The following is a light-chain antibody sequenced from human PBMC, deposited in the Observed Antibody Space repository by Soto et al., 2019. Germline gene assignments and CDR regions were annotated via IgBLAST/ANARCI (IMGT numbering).Light chain of an antibody. CDR3: HQYGSSLGT. CDR2: DAV. V-gene: IGKV3-20*01. CDR1: QSVTGTN. Sequence: EIVLTQSPGTLSLSPGEGATLSCRASQSVTGTNLAWCQQRPGQAPRLLIYDAVRRATGIPDRFSGSGSGTDFTLTISRLEPEDFAVYYCHQYGSSLGTFGQGTKVDIK. J-gene: IGKJ2*01.